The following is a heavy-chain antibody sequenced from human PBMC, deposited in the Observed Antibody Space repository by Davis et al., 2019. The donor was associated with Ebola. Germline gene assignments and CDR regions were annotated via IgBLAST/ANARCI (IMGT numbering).Heavy chain of an antibody. CDR1: GGSISSYY. V-gene: IGHV4-59*01. J-gene: IGHJ4*02. D-gene: IGHD1-14*01. CDR3: ARDPADRVFDY. CDR2: IYYSGST. Sequence: GSLRLSCTVSGGSISSYYWSWIRQPPGKGLEWIGYIYYSGSTNYNPSLKSRVTISVDTSKNQFSLKLSSVTAADTAVYYCARDPADRVFDYWGQGTLVTVSS.